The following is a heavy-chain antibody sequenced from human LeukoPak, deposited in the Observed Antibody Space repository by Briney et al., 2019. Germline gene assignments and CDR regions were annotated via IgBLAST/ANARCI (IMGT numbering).Heavy chain of an antibody. D-gene: IGHD6-13*01. CDR2: IRFDGSNK. CDR3: GSSSSWYRGLDY. V-gene: IGHV3-30*02. CDR1: GFAFSSFG. J-gene: IGHJ4*02. Sequence: PGESLRLSCGASGFAFSSFGMHWVRQAPGKGLEWVAFIRFDGSNKYYADSVKGRFTISRDNSKNTLYLQMNSLRAEDTAVYYCGSSSSWYRGLDYWGQGTLVTVSS.